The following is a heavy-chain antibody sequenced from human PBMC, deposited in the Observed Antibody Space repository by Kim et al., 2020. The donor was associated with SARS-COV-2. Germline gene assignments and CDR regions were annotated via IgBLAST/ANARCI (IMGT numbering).Heavy chain of an antibody. CDR2: IIPIFGTA. V-gene: IGHV1-69*13. CDR1: GGTFSSYA. D-gene: IGHD3-10*01. CDR3: ARGGSQRYGSGSYGFDY. Sequence: SVKVSCKASGGTFSSYAISWVRQAPGQGLEWMGGIIPIFGTANYAQKFQGRVTITADESTSTAYMELSSLRSEDTAVYYCARGGSQRYGSGSYGFDYWGQGTLVTVSS. J-gene: IGHJ4*02.